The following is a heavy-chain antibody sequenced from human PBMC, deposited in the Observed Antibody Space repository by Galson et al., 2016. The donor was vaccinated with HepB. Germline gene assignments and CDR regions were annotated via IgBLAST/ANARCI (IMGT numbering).Heavy chain of an antibody. CDR1: GLTFSDHY. CDR2: SRNSANSYTT. V-gene: IGHV3-72*01. CDR3: ASYYGDYSSSAFDL. Sequence: SLRLSCAASGLTFSDHYLHWVRQAPGKGLEWVGRSRNSANSYTTEYAASVEGRFTISRDNSRNSLHLQMNNLKSEDTAVYYCASYYGDYSSSAFDLWGQGTMVTVSS. D-gene: IGHD4-17*01. J-gene: IGHJ3*01.